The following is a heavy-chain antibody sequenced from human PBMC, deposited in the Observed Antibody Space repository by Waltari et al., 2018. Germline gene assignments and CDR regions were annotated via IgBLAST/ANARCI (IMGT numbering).Heavy chain of an antibody. V-gene: IGHV4-39*01. D-gene: IGHD3-22*01. CDR3: ARQRGYYDSSGYYPNWFDP. J-gene: IGHJ5*02. CDR2: IYYSGRT. CDR1: GGSISSSSYY. Sequence: QLQLQESGPGLVKPSETLSLTCTVSGGSISSSSYYWGWIRQPPGKGLEWIGSIYYSGRTYYNASRRSRGTISVDTSKNQFSRKLSCVTAADTAVYYCARQRGYYDSSGYYPNWFDPWGQGTLVTVSS.